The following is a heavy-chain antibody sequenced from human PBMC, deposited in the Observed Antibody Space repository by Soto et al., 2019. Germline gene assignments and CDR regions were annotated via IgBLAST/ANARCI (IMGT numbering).Heavy chain of an antibody. J-gene: IGHJ4*02. CDR2: ISPYSGKT. V-gene: IGHV1-18*01. CDR3: TRDRLTLTTSLIFDF. D-gene: IGHD3-9*01. Sequence: QVQLVQSGAEVKKPGASVKVSCKASGYTFTNYGIAWVRQAPGQGLEWVGWISPYSGKTDYRQNLQGRVTMTADTSTTTAYMELRSLRSDDTAVYYCTRDRLTLTTSLIFDFWGQGTLVTVSS. CDR1: GYTFTNYG.